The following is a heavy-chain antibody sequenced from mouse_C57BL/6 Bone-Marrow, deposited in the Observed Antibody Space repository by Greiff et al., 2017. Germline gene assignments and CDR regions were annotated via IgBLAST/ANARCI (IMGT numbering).Heavy chain of an antibody. CDR3: AKREVIIPEEDY. CDR1: GYTFTSYW. V-gene: IGHV1-50*01. CDR2: IDPSASYT. Sequence: VQLQQPGAELVKPGASVKLSCKASGYTFTSYWMQWVKQRPGQGLEWIGEIDPSASYTNYNQQFKGKATLTVDTSSSTAYMQLSSLTSEDSAVYYRAKREVIIPEEDYWGQGTTLTVSS. D-gene: IGHD5-1-1*01. J-gene: IGHJ2*01.